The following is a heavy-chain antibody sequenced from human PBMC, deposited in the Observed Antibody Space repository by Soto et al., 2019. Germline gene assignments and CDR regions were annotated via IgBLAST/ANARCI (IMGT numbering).Heavy chain of an antibody. D-gene: IGHD4-17*01. CDR2: IYYTGST. Sequence: SETLSLTCTVSGGSLRGYSWSWIRQPPGKGLEWIGYIYYTGSTNYNPSLKSRVTISVDTSKNQFSLKLSSVTAADTAVYYCARRYGYAFDIWGQGTMVTVSS. CDR1: GGSLRGYS. J-gene: IGHJ3*02. V-gene: IGHV4-59*01. CDR3: ARRYGYAFDI.